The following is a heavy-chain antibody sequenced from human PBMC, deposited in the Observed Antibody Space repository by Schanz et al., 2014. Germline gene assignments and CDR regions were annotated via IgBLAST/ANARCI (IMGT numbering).Heavy chain of an antibody. D-gene: IGHD2-15*01. CDR3: AKARRKSNCSGGRCFHYSYYGMDV. J-gene: IGHJ6*02. CDR1: GFTFTTHS. CDR2: ISGSGGST. Sequence: EQLVESGGGLVQPGGSLRLSCAASGFTFTTHSMTWVRQAPGKGLEWVSGISGSGGSTYYADSVKGRFTISRDNSKTTLSLQMNSLRAEDTAVYYCAKARRKSNCSGGRCFHYSYYGMDVWGQGTTVTVSS. V-gene: IGHV3-23*04.